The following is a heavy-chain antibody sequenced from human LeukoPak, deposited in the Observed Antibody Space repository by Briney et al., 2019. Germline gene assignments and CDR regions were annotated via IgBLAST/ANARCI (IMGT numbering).Heavy chain of an antibody. D-gene: IGHD3-22*01. Sequence: SETLSLTCAVSGVSISNAGYLWSWIRQPPGKGLEWIGYIYYSGSTNYNPSLKSRVTISVDTSKNQFSLKLSSVTAADTAVYYCARQDYYDSSGLDYWGQGTLVTVSS. CDR3: ARQDYYDSSGLDY. CDR1: GVSISNAGYL. CDR2: IYYSGST. J-gene: IGHJ4*02. V-gene: IGHV4-61*08.